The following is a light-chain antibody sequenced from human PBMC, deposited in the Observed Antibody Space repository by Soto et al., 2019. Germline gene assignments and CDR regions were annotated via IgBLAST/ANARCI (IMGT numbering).Light chain of an antibody. CDR3: RSYAGNNTLRV. J-gene: IGLJ1*01. V-gene: IGLV2-8*01. CDR1: SSDVGGYKY. CDR2: DVN. Sequence: QSALTQPPSASGSPGQSVTISCTGTSSDVGGYKYVSWYQQDPGKAPKLMIFDVNKRPSGVPHRFSGSKSGNTASLTVSGLQAEVEADYFCRSYAGNNTLRVFGTGTNLTVL.